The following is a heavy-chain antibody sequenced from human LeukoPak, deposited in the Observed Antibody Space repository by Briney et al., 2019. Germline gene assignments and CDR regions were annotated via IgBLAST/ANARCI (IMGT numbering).Heavy chain of an antibody. Sequence: GGSLRLSCAASGFTFSSYWMSWVRQAPGKGLEWVANIKQDGSEKYYVDSVKGRFTISRDNAKNSLYLQMNSLRAEDTAVYYCARSEWAHYDFWSGSFDYWGQGTLVTVSS. D-gene: IGHD3-3*01. V-gene: IGHV3-7*03. CDR1: GFTFSSYW. CDR3: ARSEWAHYDFWSGSFDY. CDR2: IKQDGSEK. J-gene: IGHJ4*02.